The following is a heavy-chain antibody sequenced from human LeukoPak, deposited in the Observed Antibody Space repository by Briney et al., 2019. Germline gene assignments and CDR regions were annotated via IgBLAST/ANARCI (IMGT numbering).Heavy chain of an antibody. CDR2: IYSGGST. V-gene: IGHV3-66*01. CDR1: GFTVSSNY. J-gene: IGHJ4*02. Sequence: GGSLRLSCAASGFTVSSNYMSWVRQAPGKGLEWVSVIYSGGSTYYADSVKGRFTISRGNSKNTLYLQMNSLRAEDTAVYYCARKTSGYGDFDYWGQGTLVTVSS. D-gene: IGHD3-22*01. CDR3: ARKTSGYGDFDY.